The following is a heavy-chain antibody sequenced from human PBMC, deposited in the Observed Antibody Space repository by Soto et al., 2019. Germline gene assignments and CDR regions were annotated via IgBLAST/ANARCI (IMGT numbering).Heavy chain of an antibody. Sequence: SETLSLTCAVYGGSFSGYYWSWIRQPPGKGLEWIGEINHSGSTNYNPSLKSRVTISVDTSKNQFSLKLSSVTAADTAVYYCASLHCSGGSCYSHSGYDFLGPFVEYWGQGTLVTVSS. J-gene: IGHJ4*02. CDR3: ASLHCSGGSCYSHSGYDFLGPFVEY. CDR2: INHSGST. V-gene: IGHV4-34*01. CDR1: GGSFSGYY. D-gene: IGHD2-15*01.